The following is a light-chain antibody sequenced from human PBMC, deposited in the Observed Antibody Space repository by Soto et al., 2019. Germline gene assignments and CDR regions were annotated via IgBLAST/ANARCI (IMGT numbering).Light chain of an antibody. CDR1: QSISTW. Sequence: QITHTPTTLPASVGCRLTISCRASQSISTWLAWYQQKGGKAPNLLIYDVSSLESGVPSRFSGSLYGTEFSLTISSLQTDDFATYFCQQFDTYPWTFGQGTQVDI. V-gene: IGKV1-5*01. J-gene: IGKJ1*01. CDR3: QQFDTYPWT. CDR2: DVS.